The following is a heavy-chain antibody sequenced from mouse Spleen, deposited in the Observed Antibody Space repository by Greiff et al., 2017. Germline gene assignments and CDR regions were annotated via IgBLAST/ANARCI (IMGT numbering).Heavy chain of an antibody. V-gene: IGHV1-26*01. CDR2: INPKHGGT. D-gene: IGHD2-12*01. J-gene: IGHJ3*01. Sequence: EVQLQQSGPELVKPGASVKISCKASGYTFTDYYMNWVKQSHGKSLEWIGDINPKHGGTSYKQKFKGKATLTVDTSSSTANMELRSLTSEDSEVYYCASSYGSYEWFADWGQGTLVTVSA. CDR3: ASSYGSYEWFAD. CDR1: GYTFTDYY.